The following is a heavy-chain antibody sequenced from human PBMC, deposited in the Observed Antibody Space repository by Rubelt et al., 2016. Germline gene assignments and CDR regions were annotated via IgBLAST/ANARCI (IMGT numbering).Heavy chain of an antibody. CDR1: GGSIRSFY. D-gene: IGHD4-11*01. Sequence: QVQLQESGPGLVKPSETLSLTCTVSGGSIRSFYWSWIRQTPGKGLEWIGYIYHSGSTYYNPSLKSRVTISVDRSKNQFSLKLSSVTAADTAVYYCARLTTVTSLDYWGQGTLVTVSS. V-gene: IGHV4-59*12. CDR2: IYHSGST. J-gene: IGHJ4*02. CDR3: ARLTTVTSLDY.